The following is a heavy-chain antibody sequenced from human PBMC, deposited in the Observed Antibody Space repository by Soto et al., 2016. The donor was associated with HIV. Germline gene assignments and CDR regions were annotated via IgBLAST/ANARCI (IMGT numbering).Heavy chain of an antibody. J-gene: IGHJ3*02. V-gene: IGHV3-66*01. CDR1: EFIVSSNY. CDR3: VRDLLWRQGAFDI. D-gene: IGHD3-10*01. CDR2: IYSGGDT. Sequence: EVQLVESGGGLVQPGGSLRLSCAASEFIVSSNYMNWVRQAPGQGLEWVSIIYSGGDTNYADSVKGRFTISRDNSKNTLYLQMNSLRTEDTAVYYCVRDLLWRQGAFDIWGQGTLVTVSS.